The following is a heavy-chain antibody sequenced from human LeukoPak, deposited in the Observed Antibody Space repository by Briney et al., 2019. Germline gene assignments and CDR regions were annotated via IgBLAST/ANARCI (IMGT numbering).Heavy chain of an antibody. CDR2: INSDGSTT. CDR3: ARTSRSGSYWRDFDY. V-gene: IGHV3-74*01. CDR1: GFTFNNYW. Sequence: GGSLRLSCAASGFTFNNYWMHWVRQAPGEGLVWVSRINSDGSTTTYADSVKGRFTISRDNAENTSYLQMNSLRAEDTAVYYCARTSRSGSYWRDFDYWGQGTLVTVSS. J-gene: IGHJ4*02. D-gene: IGHD3-22*01.